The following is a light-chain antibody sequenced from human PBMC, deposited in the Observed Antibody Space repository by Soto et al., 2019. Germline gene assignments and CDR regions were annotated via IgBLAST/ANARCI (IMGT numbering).Light chain of an antibody. Sequence: SQVTQAPSTLSKSIGDRVTITCRASQSISSWLAWYQQKPGKAPKVLIFAASELQSGVPSRFSGSGSGTDFTLTISSLQPDDFATYYCQQSYSTPRTFGQGTKVDVK. V-gene: IGKV1-39*01. CDR2: AAS. J-gene: IGKJ1*01. CDR1: QSISSW. CDR3: QQSYSTPRT.